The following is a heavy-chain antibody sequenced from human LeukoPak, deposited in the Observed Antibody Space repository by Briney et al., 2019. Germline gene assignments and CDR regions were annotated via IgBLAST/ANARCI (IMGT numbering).Heavy chain of an antibody. J-gene: IGHJ4*02. D-gene: IGHD3-22*01. CDR3: ARGLGYYDSSGSDY. CDR2: IWYDGTNK. V-gene: IGHV3-33*01. CDR1: GFTFSSFG. Sequence: QPGGSLRLSCAASGFTFSSFGMHWVRQAPGKGLEWVAVIWYDGTNKYYADSVKGRFTISRDNAKNTVYLQMNSLRAEDTAVYYCARGLGYYDSSGSDYWGQGTLVTVSS.